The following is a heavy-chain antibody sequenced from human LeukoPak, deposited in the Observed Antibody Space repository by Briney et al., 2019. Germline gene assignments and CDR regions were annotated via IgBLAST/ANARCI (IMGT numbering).Heavy chain of an antibody. Sequence: GGSLRLSCAASGFTFSSYWMSWVRQAPGKGLEWVANIKQDGSEKYYVDSVKGRFTISRDNAKNSLYLQMNSLRAEDTAVYYCARDINYDFWSGFYYYYYMDVWGKGTTVTVSS. CDR3: ARDINYDFWSGFYYYYYMDV. CDR2: IKQDGSEK. J-gene: IGHJ6*03. CDR1: GFTFSSYW. V-gene: IGHV3-7*01. D-gene: IGHD3-3*01.